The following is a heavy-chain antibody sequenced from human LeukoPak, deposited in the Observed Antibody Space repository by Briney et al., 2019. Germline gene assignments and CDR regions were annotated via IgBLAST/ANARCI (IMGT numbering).Heavy chain of an antibody. CDR2: IKSITDGGTT. CDR3: VGYCSGGNCPNAFDI. D-gene: IGHD2-15*01. V-gene: IGHV3-15*01. Sequence: GGSLRLSCAASGFTFSNAWMSWVRQAPGNGLEWLGRIKSITDGGTTDYAAPVKGRFTISRDDSKNTLYLQMNSLKTEDTAVYYCVGYCSGGNCPNAFDIWGQGTMVTVSS. J-gene: IGHJ3*02. CDR1: GFTFSNAW.